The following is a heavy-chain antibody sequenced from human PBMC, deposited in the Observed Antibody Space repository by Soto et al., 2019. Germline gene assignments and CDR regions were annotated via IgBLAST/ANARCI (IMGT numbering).Heavy chain of an antibody. CDR2: IYPGDSDT. CDR1: GYSFTSYW. CDR3: AIPPLPNYDILTGYSTRYGMDV. V-gene: IGHV5-51*01. Sequence: PGESLKISCKGSGYSFTSYWIGWVRQMPGKGLEWMGIIYPGDSDTRYSPSFQGQVTISADKSISTAYLQWSSLKASDTAMYYFAIPPLPNYDILTGYSTRYGMDVWGQGTTVTVSS. D-gene: IGHD3-9*01. J-gene: IGHJ6*02.